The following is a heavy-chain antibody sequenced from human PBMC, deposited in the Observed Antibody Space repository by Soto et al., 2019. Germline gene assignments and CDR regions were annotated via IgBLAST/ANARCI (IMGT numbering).Heavy chain of an antibody. CDR2: ISATSNHI. Sequence: PGGSLRLSCVASDFTFSTYSMNWVRQAPGEGLEWVAYISATSNHIYYADSLKGRFTISRDNAKSSLYLHMNSLRAEDTAVYFCARDSITIFGGGMDVWGQRTTVTVSS. D-gene: IGHD3-3*01. J-gene: IGHJ6*02. CDR3: ARDSITIFGGGMDV. CDR1: DFTFSTYS. V-gene: IGHV3-21*01.